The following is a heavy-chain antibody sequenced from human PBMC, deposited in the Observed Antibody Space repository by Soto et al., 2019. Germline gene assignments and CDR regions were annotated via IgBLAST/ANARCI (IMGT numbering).Heavy chain of an antibody. Sequence: LRLSCAASGFTFSSYWMHWVRQAPGKGLVWVSRINSDGSSTSYADSVKGRFTISRDNAKNTLYLQMNSLRAEDTAVYYCATLRLVYNWFDPWGQGTLVTVSS. CDR2: INSDGSST. D-gene: IGHD5-12*01. CDR1: GFTFSSYW. J-gene: IGHJ5*02. V-gene: IGHV3-74*01. CDR3: ATLRLVYNWFDP.